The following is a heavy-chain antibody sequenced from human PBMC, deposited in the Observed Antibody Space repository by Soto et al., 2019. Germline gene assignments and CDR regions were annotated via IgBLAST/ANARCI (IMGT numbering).Heavy chain of an antibody. J-gene: IGHJ4*02. V-gene: IGHV3-30-3*01. CDR2: ISYDGSNK. CDR3: ARVMEGHNSSGWYPYFHY. CDR1: GFTFSSYA. D-gene: IGHD6-19*01. Sequence: PGGSLRLSCAASGFTFSSYAMHWVRQAPGKGLEWVAVISYDGSNKYYADSVKGRFTISRDNSKNTLYLQMNSLRAEDTAVYYCARVMEGHNSSGWYPYFHYWGRGTLVTVSS.